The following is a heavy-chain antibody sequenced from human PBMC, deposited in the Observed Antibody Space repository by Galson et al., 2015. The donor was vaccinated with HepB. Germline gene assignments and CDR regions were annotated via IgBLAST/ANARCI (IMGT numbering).Heavy chain of an antibody. Sequence: SLRLSCAASGLTATSGLPFSHFYMTWIRQAPGKGLECVAYIDSAGSHTNYADSLKGRFTISRDNAKSSLYLQINSLKDEDTAVYYCARLRGSQRPDAFDIWGQGTMVTVSS. CDR3: ARLRGSQRPDAFDI. CDR2: IDSAGSHT. V-gene: IGHV3-11*06. J-gene: IGHJ3*02. CDR1: GLTATSGLPFSHFY. D-gene: IGHD3-10*01.